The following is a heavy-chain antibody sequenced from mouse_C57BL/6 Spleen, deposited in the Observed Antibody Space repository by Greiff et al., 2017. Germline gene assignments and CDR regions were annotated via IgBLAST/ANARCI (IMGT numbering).Heavy chain of an antibody. V-gene: IGHV5-16*01. J-gene: IGHJ1*03. D-gene: IGHD3-1*01. CDR3: ARDRGFEGYFDV. CDR1: GFTFSDYY. Sequence: EVKLVESEGGLVQPGSSMKLSCTASGFTFSDYYMAWVRQVPEKGLEWVANINYDGSSTYYLDSLKSRFIISRDNAKNILYLQMSSMKSEDTATYYCARDRGFEGYFDVWGTGTTVTVSS. CDR2: INYDGSST.